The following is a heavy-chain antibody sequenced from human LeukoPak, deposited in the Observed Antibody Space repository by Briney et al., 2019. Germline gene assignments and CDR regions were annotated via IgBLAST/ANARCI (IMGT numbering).Heavy chain of an antibody. CDR2: ISYDGSNK. D-gene: IGHD3-22*01. CDR3: AKSSSSGPTPFDY. CDR1: GFTFSSYA. J-gene: IGHJ4*02. V-gene: IGHV3-30-3*02. Sequence: GGSLRLSCAASGFTFSSYAMHWVRQAPGKGLEWVAVISYDGSNKYYADSVKGRFTISRDNSKNTLYLQMNSLRAEDTAVYYCAKSSSSGPTPFDYWGQGTLVTVSS.